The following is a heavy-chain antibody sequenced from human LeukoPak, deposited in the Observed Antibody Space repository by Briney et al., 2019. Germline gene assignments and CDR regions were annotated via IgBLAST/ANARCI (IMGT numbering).Heavy chain of an antibody. D-gene: IGHD2-2*01. CDR2: IHYSGGT. CDR1: GDSISSYY. CDR3: ARQISYAAAWPTI. V-gene: IGHV4-59*08. Sequence: PSETLSLTCTVSGDSISSYYWSCVRQPPGKGLEWIGYIHYSGGTNYNPSLKSRVTISVDTSMNQFFLSLTSVTAADTAIYYCARQISYAAAWPTIWGQGTMVTVSS. J-gene: IGHJ3*02.